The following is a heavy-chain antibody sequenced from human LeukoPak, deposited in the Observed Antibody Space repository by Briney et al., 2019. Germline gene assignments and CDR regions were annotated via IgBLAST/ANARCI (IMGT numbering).Heavy chain of an antibody. CDR2: ITGSGGST. CDR3: ARVNFDWFIDY. CDR1: GFTFTSYA. Sequence: GGSLRLSCAASGFTFTSYAMNWARQAPGKGLEWVSAITGSGGSTYYADSVKGRFTISRDNAKNSLYLQMNSLRAEDTAVYYCARVNFDWFIDYWGQGTPVTVSS. D-gene: IGHD3-9*01. J-gene: IGHJ4*02. V-gene: IGHV3-23*01.